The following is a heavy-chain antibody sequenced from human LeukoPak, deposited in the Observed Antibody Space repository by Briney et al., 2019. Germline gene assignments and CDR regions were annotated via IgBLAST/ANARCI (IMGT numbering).Heavy chain of an antibody. V-gene: IGHV3-23*01. CDR3: AKAWTVTTRGGYFDY. D-gene: IGHD4-17*01. CDR2: ISGSGGST. J-gene: IGHJ4*02. Sequence: SGGSLGLSCAASGFTFSSYAMSWVRQAPGKGLEWVSAISGSGGSTYYADSVKGRFTISRDNSKNTLYLQMNSLRAEDTAVYYCAKAWTVTTRGGYFDYWGQGTLVTVSS. CDR1: GFTFSSYA.